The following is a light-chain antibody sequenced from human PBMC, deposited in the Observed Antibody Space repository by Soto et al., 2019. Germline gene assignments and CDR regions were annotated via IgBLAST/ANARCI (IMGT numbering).Light chain of an antibody. V-gene: IGKV1-17*01. J-gene: IGKJ1*01. Sequence: DIQMTQSPSSLSASVGDRVTITCRASQGIGNDLGWYQQKPGKAPKLLIYKASTLKSGVPSRFSGSGSGTEFTLTISSLQPDDFATYYCQQYNSYPWTFGQGTKVDIK. CDR1: QGIGND. CDR2: KAS. CDR3: QQYNSYPWT.